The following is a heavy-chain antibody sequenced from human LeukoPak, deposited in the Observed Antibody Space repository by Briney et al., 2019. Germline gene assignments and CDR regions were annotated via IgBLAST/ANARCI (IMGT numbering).Heavy chain of an antibody. V-gene: IGHV4-61*02. J-gene: IGHJ4*02. Sequence: SETLSLTCTVSGGSISSGSYYWSWIRQPAGKGLEWIGRIYTSGSTNYNPSLKSRVSMSVDTSNYHFSLKLSFVTAADTAIYYCARVAQYLVGASSTAFFEYWGQGTLVTVSS. CDR1: GGSISSGSYY. D-gene: IGHD1-26*01. CDR2: IYTSGST. CDR3: ARVAQYLVGASSTAFFEY.